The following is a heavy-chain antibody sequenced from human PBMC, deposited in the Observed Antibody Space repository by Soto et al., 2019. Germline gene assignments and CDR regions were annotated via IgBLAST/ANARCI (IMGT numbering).Heavy chain of an antibody. CDR3: ARKSRLDAFDI. D-gene: IGHD6-25*01. V-gene: IGHV3-21*01. CDR2: ISSSSSYI. CDR1: GFTFSSYS. Sequence: GGSLRLSFAASGFTFSSYSMNWVRQAPGKGLEWVSSISSSSSYIYYADSVKGRFTISRDNAKNSLYLQMNSLRAEDTAVYYCARKSRLDAFDIWGQGTMVTVS. J-gene: IGHJ3*02.